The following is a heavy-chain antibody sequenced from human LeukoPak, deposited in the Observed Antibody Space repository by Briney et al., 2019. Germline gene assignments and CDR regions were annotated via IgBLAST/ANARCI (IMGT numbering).Heavy chain of an antibody. J-gene: IGHJ4*02. CDR2: IYSGGST. CDR1: GFSVSSDY. Sequence: PGGSLSLSCAASGFSVSSDYMTWVRQAPGKGLEWVSVIYSGGSTYYADSVKGRFTISRDNSKNTLYLQMNNLRVEDTAVYYCARYHTALNYWGQGTLVTASS. CDR3: ARYHTALNY. V-gene: IGHV3-53*01. D-gene: IGHD5-18*01.